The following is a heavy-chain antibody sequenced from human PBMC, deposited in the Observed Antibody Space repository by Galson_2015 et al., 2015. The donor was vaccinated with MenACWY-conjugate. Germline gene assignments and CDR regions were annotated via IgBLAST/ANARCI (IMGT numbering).Heavy chain of an antibody. J-gene: IGHJ6*02. CDR1: GYSFTNYW. Sequence: QSGAEVKKPGESLQISCKGTGYSFTNYWIAWVRQMPGKGLEWMGLIDPGLVNPGDSNIRYSPSFQGQVTISADESISTAYLQWSSLKASDTAMYYCARHPPGGRGMDVWGRGTTVTVSS. CDR3: ARHPPGGRGMDV. D-gene: IGHD2-15*01. CDR2: IDPGLVNPGDSNI. V-gene: IGHV5-51*01.